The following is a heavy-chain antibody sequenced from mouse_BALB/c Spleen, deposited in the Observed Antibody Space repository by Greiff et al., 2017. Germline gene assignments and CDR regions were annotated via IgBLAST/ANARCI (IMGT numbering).Heavy chain of an antibody. CDR2: IYPGDGDT. V-gene: IGHV1-87*01. J-gene: IGHJ4*01. Sequence: QVQLQQSGAELARPGASVKLSCKASGYTFTSYWMQWVKQRPGQGLEWIGAIYPGDGDTRYTQKFKGKATLTADKSSSTAYMQLSSLASEDSAVYYCARTNSRYAMDYWGQGTSVTVAS. CDR3: ARTNSRYAMDY. CDR1: GYTFTSYW.